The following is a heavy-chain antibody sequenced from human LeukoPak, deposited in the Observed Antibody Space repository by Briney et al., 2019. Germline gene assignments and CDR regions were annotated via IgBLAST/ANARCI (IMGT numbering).Heavy chain of an antibody. CDR3: AKVLTYYPGSGSYYPDF. CDR1: GFTFSNFG. Sequence: GGSLRLSCAASGFTFSNFGMHWVRQAPGKGLEWVAFIRYDGSNKYYADSVKGRFTISRDNSKNMLDLQMNSLRPEDTAFYYCAKVLTYYPGSGSYYPDFWGQGTLVTVSS. D-gene: IGHD3-10*01. J-gene: IGHJ4*02. V-gene: IGHV3-30*02. CDR2: IRYDGSNK.